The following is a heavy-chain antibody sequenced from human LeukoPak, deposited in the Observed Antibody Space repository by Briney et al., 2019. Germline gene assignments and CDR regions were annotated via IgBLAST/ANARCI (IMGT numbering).Heavy chain of an antibody. D-gene: IGHD5-24*01. CDR1: GCSISSGGYY. V-gene: IGHV4-31*03. Sequence: SETLSLTCTVSGCSISSGGYYWSWIRQHPGKGLEWIGYIYYSGSTYYNPSLKSRVTISVDTSKNQFSLKLSSGTAADAAVYYCARDEDGYNRFDSWGQGTLVTVSS. CDR3: ARDEDGYNRFDS. CDR2: IYYSGST. J-gene: IGHJ4*02.